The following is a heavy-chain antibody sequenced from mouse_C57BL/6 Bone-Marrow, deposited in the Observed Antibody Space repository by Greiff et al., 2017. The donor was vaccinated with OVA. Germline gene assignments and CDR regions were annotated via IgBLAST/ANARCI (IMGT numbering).Heavy chain of an antibody. CDR3: ARTGLFDD. CDR2: IYPGDGDT. D-gene: IGHD4-1*01. CDR1: GYAFSSSW. V-gene: IGHV1-82*01. J-gene: IGHJ2*01. Sequence: QVQLQQSGPELVKPGASVKISCKASGYAFSSSWMNWVKQRPGKGLEWIGRIYPGDGDTNYNGKFKGKATLTADKSSSTAYMQLSSLTSEDSAVYFCARTGLFDDWGQGTTLTVSS.